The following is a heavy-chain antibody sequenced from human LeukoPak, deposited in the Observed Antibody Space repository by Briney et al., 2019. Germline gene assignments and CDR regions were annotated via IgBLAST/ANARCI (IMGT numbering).Heavy chain of an antibody. CDR1: GFTFSSYG. V-gene: IGHV3-23*01. CDR3: AKDRLGTYYYDRSGQN. Sequence: PGGSLRLSCAASGFTFSSYGMSWARQAPGKGLEWVSGISDSGGSTYYADSVKGRFTISRDNSKNTLHLQMNSLRAEDTAVYYCAKDRLGTYYYDRSGQNWGQGTLVTVSS. CDR2: ISDSGGST. J-gene: IGHJ4*02. D-gene: IGHD3-22*01.